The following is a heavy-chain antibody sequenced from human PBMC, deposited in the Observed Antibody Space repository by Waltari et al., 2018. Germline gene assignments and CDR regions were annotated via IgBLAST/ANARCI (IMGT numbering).Heavy chain of an antibody. D-gene: IGHD3-22*01. V-gene: IGHV1-3*01. CDR3: AREAGDSSGSYSPLFS. J-gene: IGHJ5*02. CDR2: IIAANGNT. Sequence: QVQLVQSGAEVKKPGASVKVSCKASGYNFISYAIHWVRQAPGQRLEWMGWIIAANGNTKYSDKIQGRVTITRDTSASTAYMELSSLRSEDTAVYYCAREAGDSSGSYSPLFSWGQGTLVIVSS. CDR1: GYNFISYA.